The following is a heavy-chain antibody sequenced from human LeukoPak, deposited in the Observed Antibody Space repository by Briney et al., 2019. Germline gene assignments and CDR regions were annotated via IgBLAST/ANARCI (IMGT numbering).Heavy chain of an antibody. CDR1: GYTFTSYG. CDR2: ISAYNGNT. Sequence: GASVKVSCKASGYTFTSYGISWVRQAPGQGLEWMGWISAYNGNTNYAQKLQGRVTVTTDTSTSTAYMELRSLRSDDTAVYYCARVREGYCSGGSCPNWFDPWGQGTLVTVSS. V-gene: IGHV1-18*01. CDR3: ARVREGYCSGGSCPNWFDP. J-gene: IGHJ5*02. D-gene: IGHD2-15*01.